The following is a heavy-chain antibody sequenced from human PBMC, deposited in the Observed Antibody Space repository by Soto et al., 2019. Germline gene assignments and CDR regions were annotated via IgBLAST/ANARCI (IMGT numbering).Heavy chain of an antibody. CDR3: ARSQYYDFWSGYRYYGMDV. Sequence: PSVKVSCKGSGYTFTGYYMHWVRQAPGQGLEWMGWINPNSGGTNYAQKFQGWVTMTRDTSISTAYMELSRLRSDDTAVYYCARSQYYDFWSGYRYYGMDVWGQGTTVTVSS. J-gene: IGHJ6*02. V-gene: IGHV1-2*04. CDR1: GYTFTGYY. CDR2: INPNSGGT. D-gene: IGHD3-3*01.